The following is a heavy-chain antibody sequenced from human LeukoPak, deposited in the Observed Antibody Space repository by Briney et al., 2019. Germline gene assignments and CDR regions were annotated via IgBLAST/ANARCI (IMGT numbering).Heavy chain of an antibody. D-gene: IGHD5-18*01. V-gene: IGHV3-21*01. CDR1: GFTFSSYI. CDR2: ISSSSSYI. J-gene: IGHJ3*02. CDR3: ARDRIQLWNDAFDI. Sequence: KTGGSLRLSCAAYGFTFSSYIMNWVRQAPGEGLEWVSSISSSSSYIYYADSVKGRFTISRDNAKNSLYLQMNSLRAEDTAVYYCARDRIQLWNDAFDIWGQGTMVTVSS.